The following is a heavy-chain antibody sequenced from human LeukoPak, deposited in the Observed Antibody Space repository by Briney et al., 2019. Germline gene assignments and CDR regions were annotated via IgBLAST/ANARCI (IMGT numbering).Heavy chain of an antibody. J-gene: IGHJ4*02. CDR1: CGSISSYY. Sequence: PSETLSLTWTVSCGSISSYYWSWIRQPPGKRPEWIGNIYYSRRTNYNPSLKRRVPISIDPSKNQFSLKLCSATAADTAVYYCARVAYDILTGYNFDYWGQGTQVTVSS. CDR3: ARVAYDILTGYNFDY. CDR2: IYYSRRT. V-gene: IGHV4-59*01. D-gene: IGHD3-9*01.